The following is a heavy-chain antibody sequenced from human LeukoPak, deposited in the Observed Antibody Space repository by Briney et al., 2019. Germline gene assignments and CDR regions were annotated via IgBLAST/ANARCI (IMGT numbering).Heavy chain of an antibody. J-gene: IGHJ4*02. CDR2: IYHSGST. CDR3: ARHPISSSGSFDY. D-gene: IGHD6-6*01. V-gene: IGHV4-30-2*03. CDR1: GGSISSGGYS. Sequence: SETLSLTCAVSGGSISSGGYSWSWIRQPPGKGLEWIGYIYHSGSTYYNPSLKSRVIISVDTSKNQFSLKLSSVTAADTAVYYCARHPISSSGSFDYWGQGTLVTVSS.